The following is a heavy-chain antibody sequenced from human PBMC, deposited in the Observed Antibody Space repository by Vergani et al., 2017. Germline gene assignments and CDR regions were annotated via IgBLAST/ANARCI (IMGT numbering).Heavy chain of an antibody. CDR2: IKSKTDGGTT. D-gene: IGHD5-18*01. J-gene: IGHJ6*02. CDR3: TTDAARYSYVKTLRGPRVDV. CDR1: GFTFSNAW. Sequence: EVQLVESGGGLVKPGGSLRLSCAASGFTFSNAWMSWVRQAPGKGLEWVGRIKSKTDGGTTDYAAPVKGRFTISRDDSKNTLYLQMNSLKTEDTAVYYCTTDAARYSYVKTLRGPRVDVWGQGTTVTVSS. V-gene: IGHV3-15*01.